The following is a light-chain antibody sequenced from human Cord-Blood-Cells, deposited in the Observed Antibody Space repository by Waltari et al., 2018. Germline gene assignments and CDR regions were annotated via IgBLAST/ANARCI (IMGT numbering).Light chain of an antibody. CDR2: DVS. CDR1: SSDVGGYNY. CDR3: CSYAGSYTYV. Sequence: QSALTQPRSVSGSPGQSVTISCTGTSSDVGGYNYVSWYQQHPGKAPKLMIYDVSKRPSGLPDRFSGSKSGNPASLTISGLQAEDEADYYCCSYAGSYTYVFGTGTKVTVL. J-gene: IGLJ1*01. V-gene: IGLV2-11*01.